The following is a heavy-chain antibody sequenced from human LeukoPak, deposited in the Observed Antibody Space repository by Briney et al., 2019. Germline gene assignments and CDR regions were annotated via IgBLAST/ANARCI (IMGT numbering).Heavy chain of an antibody. V-gene: IGHV1-2*06. D-gene: IGHD6-19*01. J-gene: IGHJ4*02. Sequence: ASVKVSCKASGYTFTGYYMHWVRQAPGQGLEWMGRINPNSGGTNYAQRFQGRVTMARDTSISTAYMELSRLRSDDTAVYYCARVSGWYYFDYWGQGTLVTVSS. CDR3: ARVSGWYYFDY. CDR1: GYTFTGYY. CDR2: INPNSGGT.